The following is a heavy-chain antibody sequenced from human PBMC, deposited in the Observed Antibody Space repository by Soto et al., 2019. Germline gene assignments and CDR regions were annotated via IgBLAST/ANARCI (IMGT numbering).Heavy chain of an antibody. CDR3: ARHRGCHHYGMDV. D-gene: IGHD6-19*01. Sequence: PGGSLRLSCVVSGFSFNEFSMHWVRQAPGKGLEWVSGIPWNSGTLDYADSVRGRFSISRDNAKNSLYLQMNSLRVEDTALYYCARHRGCHHYGMDVWGQGTLVTVSS. J-gene: IGHJ6*02. CDR1: GFSFNEFS. V-gene: IGHV3-9*01. CDR2: IPWNSGTL.